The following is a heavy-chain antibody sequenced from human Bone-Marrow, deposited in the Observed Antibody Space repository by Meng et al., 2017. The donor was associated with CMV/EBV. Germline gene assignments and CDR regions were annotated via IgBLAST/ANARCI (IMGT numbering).Heavy chain of an antibody. CDR1: GGTLSSYA. D-gene: IGHD7-27*01. CDR3: ARDSLGPVY. Sequence: ASVKVSCKASGGTLSSYAISWVRQAPGQGFEWMGWISTDNGRTHHVQKFQDRVTMTTDTSTRTVHMELRSLRSDDTAVYYCARDSLGPVYWGQGKLVTVTS. V-gene: IGHV1-18*01. CDR2: ISTDNGRT. J-gene: IGHJ4*02.